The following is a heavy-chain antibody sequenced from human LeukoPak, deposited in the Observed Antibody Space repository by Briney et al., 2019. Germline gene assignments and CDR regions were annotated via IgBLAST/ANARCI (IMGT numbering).Heavy chain of an antibody. V-gene: IGHV3-9*01. D-gene: IGHD4-23*01. Sequence: GGSLRLSYAASGFTFDDYAMHWVRQAPGKGLEWVSGISWNSGSIGYADSVKGRFTISRDNAKNSLYLQMNSLRAEDTAVYYCARGYGGNPYYYYYYYMDVWGKGTTVTVSS. CDR2: ISWNSGSI. CDR3: ARGYGGNPYYYYYYYMDV. J-gene: IGHJ6*03. CDR1: GFTFDDYA.